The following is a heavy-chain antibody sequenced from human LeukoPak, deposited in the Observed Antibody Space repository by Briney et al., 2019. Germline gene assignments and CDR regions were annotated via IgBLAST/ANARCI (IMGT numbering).Heavy chain of an antibody. J-gene: IGHJ1*01. CDR1: GDSVSSVSYY. CDR3: AGGDYFRFQH. CDR2: IFSSGST. D-gene: IGHD4-17*01. Sequence: PSETLSLTCTVSGDSVSSVSYYWSWLRHPPGKGLEWIAYIFSSGSTKYNPSLKSRATISLDASKNQFSLNLSSVTAADTAFYYCAGGDYFRFQHWGQGTLVTVSS. V-gene: IGHV4-61*01.